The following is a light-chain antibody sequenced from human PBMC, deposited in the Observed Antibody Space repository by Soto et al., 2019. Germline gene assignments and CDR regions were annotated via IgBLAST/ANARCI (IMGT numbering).Light chain of an antibody. J-gene: IGKJ1*01. CDR1: QSVSTY. Sequence: EIVFPQSPATRTMSPGERATLSCVAIQSVSTYLAWYQQRPGQAPRLLIYDASYRATDIPPRFSGSGSGTDFTLTISSLEPEDFAVYYCQQRSSWPPTITFGQGTKVDIK. CDR2: DAS. CDR3: QQRSSWPPTIT. V-gene: IGKV3-11*01.